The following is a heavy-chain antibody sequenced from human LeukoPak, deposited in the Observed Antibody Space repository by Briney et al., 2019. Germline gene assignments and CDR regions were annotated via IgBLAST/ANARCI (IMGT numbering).Heavy chain of an antibody. J-gene: IGHJ4*02. D-gene: IGHD4-23*01. Sequence: GESLKISCKGSGYSFTSYWIGWVRQMPGRGLEWVGIIYPGNSRTRYRPSFQGQVAISADTSISTAYLQWSSLKASDTAMYYCVSFNDGKDSDFDHWGQGALVTVSS. CDR1: GYSFTSYW. CDR3: VSFNDGKDSDFDH. V-gene: IGHV5-51*01. CDR2: IYPGNSRT.